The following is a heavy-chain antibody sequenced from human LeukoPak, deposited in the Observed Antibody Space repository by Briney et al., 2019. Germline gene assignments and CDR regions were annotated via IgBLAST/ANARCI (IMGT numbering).Heavy chain of an antibody. CDR2: IIPILGIA. Sequence: SVTVSCKASGGTFSSYAISWVRPAPGQGLEWMGRIIPILGIANYAQKFQGRVTITADKSTSTAYMELSSLRSEDTAVYYCARAYYDSSGYYSFDYWGQGTLVTVSS. V-gene: IGHV1-69*04. D-gene: IGHD3-22*01. CDR3: ARAYYDSSGYYSFDY. CDR1: GGTFSSYA. J-gene: IGHJ4*02.